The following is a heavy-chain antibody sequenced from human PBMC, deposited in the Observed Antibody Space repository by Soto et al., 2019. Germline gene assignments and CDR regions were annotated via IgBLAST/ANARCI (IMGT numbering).Heavy chain of an antibody. CDR1: GFTFSSYG. CDR2: ISNDGSYK. V-gene: IGHV3-30*09. Sequence: GGSLRLSCAASGFTFSSYGLHWVRQAPGKGLEWVAAISNDGSYKVYADFVKGRLAISRDNSKNTLYLQMNSLRPEDAAVYYCAKDVAVAGSGRGVIDYWGQGTLVTVSS. CDR3: AKDVAVAGSGRGVIDY. D-gene: IGHD6-19*01. J-gene: IGHJ4*02.